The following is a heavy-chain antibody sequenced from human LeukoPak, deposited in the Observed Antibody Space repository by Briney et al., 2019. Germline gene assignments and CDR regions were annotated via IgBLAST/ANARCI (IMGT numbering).Heavy chain of an antibody. J-gene: IGHJ4*02. CDR1: GFTFSDYW. CDR2: LNQGGSET. Sequence: GGSLRLSCAASGFTFSDYWMTWVRQAPGKGLEWVANLNQGGSETYYVDSVKGRFTISRDNAKNSLYLQMSSLRAEDTAVYYCARRGYNSGSYIGEDFWGQGTLVTVSS. CDR3: ARRGYNSGSYIGEDF. V-gene: IGHV3-7*01. D-gene: IGHD6-19*01.